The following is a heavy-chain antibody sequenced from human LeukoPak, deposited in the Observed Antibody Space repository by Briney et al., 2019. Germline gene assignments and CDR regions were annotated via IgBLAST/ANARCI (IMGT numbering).Heavy chain of an antibody. J-gene: IGHJ4*02. D-gene: IGHD5-12*01. CDR2: ISGYNGNT. CDR1: GYTFSSYG. CDR3: ARSSLGTITAGPFDY. V-gene: IGHV1-18*01. Sequence: ASVKVSCKASGYTFSSYGIAWVRQAPGQGLEWMGWISGYNGNTHYAQKLQGRVSMTTDTSTTTAYMELRSLTSDDTALYYCARSSLGTITAGPFDYWGQGTLVTVSS.